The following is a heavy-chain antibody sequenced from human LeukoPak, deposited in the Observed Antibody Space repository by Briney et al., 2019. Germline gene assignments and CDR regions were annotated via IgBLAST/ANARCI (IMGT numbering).Heavy chain of an antibody. CDR3: ARSHDHLWGNYPDY. V-gene: IGHV4/OR15-8*01. CDR2: IHHDGRI. CDR1: GGSIDSTNW. D-gene: IGHD3-16*02. Sequence: SETLSLTCDVSGGSIDSTNWWNWVRQPPGKGLEWIGEIHHDGRIHYNPSLKSRVTLSVDKSKNQFSLRLNSVTAADTAMYYCARSHDHLWGNYPDYWGQGTLVTVSS. J-gene: IGHJ4*02.